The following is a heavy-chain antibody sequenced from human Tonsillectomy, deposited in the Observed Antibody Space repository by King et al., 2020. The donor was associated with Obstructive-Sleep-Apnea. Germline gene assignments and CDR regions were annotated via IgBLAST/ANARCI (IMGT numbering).Heavy chain of an antibody. CDR1: GFTFSSYS. V-gene: IGHV3-21*01. Sequence: VQLVESGGGLVKPGGSLRLSCAASGFTFSSYSMNWVRQAPGKGLEWVSSISSSSSYIYYADSVKGRFTISRDNAKNSLYLQMNSLRAEDTAVYYWARDRGGSYCGGDCYSTYFDYWGQGTLVTVSS. CDR2: ISSSSSYI. CDR3: ARDRGGSYCGGDCYSTYFDY. J-gene: IGHJ4*02. D-gene: IGHD2-21*02.